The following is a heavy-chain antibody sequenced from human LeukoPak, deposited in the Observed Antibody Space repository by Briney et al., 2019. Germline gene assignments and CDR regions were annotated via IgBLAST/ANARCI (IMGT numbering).Heavy chain of an antibody. CDR3: ARVEGSEAQSDAFDI. CDR1: GGSISSSNW. D-gene: IGHD6-25*01. J-gene: IGHJ3*02. V-gene: IGHV4-4*02. CDR2: IYHSGST. Sequence: SGTLPLTCAVSGGSISSSNWWSWVRQPPGKGLEWIGEIYHSGSTNYNPSLKSRVTISVDKSKNQFSLKLSSVTAADTAVYYCARVEGSEAQSDAFDIWGQGTMVTVSS.